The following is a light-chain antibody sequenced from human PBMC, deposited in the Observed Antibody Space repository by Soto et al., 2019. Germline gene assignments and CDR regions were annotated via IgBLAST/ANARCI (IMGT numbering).Light chain of an antibody. CDR1: QSVSSN. CDR3: QHYKNWPRM. J-gene: IGKJ1*01. Sequence: EIVMTQSPATLSVSPGARATLSCRASQSVSSNLAWYQQKPGQAPRLLIYGASTRATGISARFSGSGSGTEFTLTISSLQSEDFAVYYCQHYKNWPRMFGQGTKVDIK. CDR2: GAS. V-gene: IGKV3-15*01.